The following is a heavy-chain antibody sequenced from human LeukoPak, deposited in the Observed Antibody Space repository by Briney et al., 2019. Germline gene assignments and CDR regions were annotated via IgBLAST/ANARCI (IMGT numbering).Heavy chain of an antibody. Sequence: GASVKVSCKASGYSFTAHYIHWVRQAPGQGLEWMGWINPESGGTNYAQKFQGRITMTRDMSISTAYMELSSLRSDDTAVYYCAPASMTYDYWGQGTLVTVSS. CDR1: GYSFTAHY. CDR2: INPESGGT. J-gene: IGHJ4*02. D-gene: IGHD2-15*01. V-gene: IGHV1-2*02. CDR3: APASMTYDY.